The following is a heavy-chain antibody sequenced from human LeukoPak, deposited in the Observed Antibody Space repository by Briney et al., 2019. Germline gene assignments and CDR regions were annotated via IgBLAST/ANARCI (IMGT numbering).Heavy chain of an antibody. V-gene: IGHV1-69*05. CDR2: IIPIFGTA. Sequence: SVKVSCKASGGTFSSYAISWVRQAPGQGLEWIGRIIPIFGTANYAQKFQGRVTITTDESTSTAYMELSSLRSEDTAVYYCAPTWGGGSRYFDLWGRGTLVTVSS. J-gene: IGHJ2*01. D-gene: IGHD2-15*01. CDR3: APTWGGGSRYFDL. CDR1: GGTFSSYA.